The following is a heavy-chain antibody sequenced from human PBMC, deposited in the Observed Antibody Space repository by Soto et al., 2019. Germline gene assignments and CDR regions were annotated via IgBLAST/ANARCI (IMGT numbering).Heavy chain of an antibody. CDR1: GYNFSSYW. V-gene: IGHV5-51*01. J-gene: IGHJ4*02. CDR2: IYPGESFT. CDR3: ARGDILTGYYKAGFDY. Sequence: LGESLKISCKGSGYNFSSYWVGWVRQMPGKGLEWMGIIYPGESFTTYSPAFQGQVTISADKSVTTAYLQWSSLKASDTAMYYCARGDILTGYYKAGFDYWGQGTLVTVSS. D-gene: IGHD3-9*01.